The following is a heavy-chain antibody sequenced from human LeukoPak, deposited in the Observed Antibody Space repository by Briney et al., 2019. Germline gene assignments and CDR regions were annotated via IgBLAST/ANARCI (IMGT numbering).Heavy chain of an antibody. CDR1: GGSISSGGYY. CDR3: ARNYYGSGSPGPYYFDY. CDR2: IYYSGST. Sequence: PSETLSHTCTVSGGSISSGGYYWSWIRQHPGEGLEWIGYIYYSGSTYYNPSLKSRVTISVDTSKNQFSLKLSSVTAADTAVYYCARNYYGSGSPGPYYFDYWGQGTLVTVSS. D-gene: IGHD3-10*01. V-gene: IGHV4-31*03. J-gene: IGHJ4*02.